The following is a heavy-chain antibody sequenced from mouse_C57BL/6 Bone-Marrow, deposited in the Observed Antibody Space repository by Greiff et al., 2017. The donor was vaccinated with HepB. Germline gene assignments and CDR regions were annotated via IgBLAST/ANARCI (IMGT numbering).Heavy chain of an antibody. CDR2: ISSGGSYT. CDR3: ARQWGSSGSLDY. V-gene: IGHV5-6*02. J-gene: IGHJ2*01. CDR1: GFTFSSYG. D-gene: IGHD3-2*02. Sequence: DVKLVESGGDLVKPGGSLKLSCAASGFTFSSYGMSWVRQTPDKRLEWVATISSGGSYTYYPDSVKGRFTISRDNAKNTLYLQMSSLKSEDTAMYYCARQWGSSGSLDYWGQGTTLTVSS.